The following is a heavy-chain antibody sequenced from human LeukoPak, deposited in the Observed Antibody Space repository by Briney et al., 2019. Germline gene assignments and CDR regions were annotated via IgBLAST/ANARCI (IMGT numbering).Heavy chain of an antibody. J-gene: IGHJ4*02. CDR2: ISYDGSNK. Sequence: GGSLRLSCAASGFTFSSYGMHWVRQAPGKGLEWVAVISYDGSNKYYADSVKGRFTISRDNSKNTLYLQMNSLRAEDTAVYYCAKLVDPPGIVYSQQLVFDYWGQGTLVTVSS. V-gene: IGHV3-30*18. D-gene: IGHD6-13*01. CDR3: AKLVDPPGIVYSQQLVFDY. CDR1: GFTFSSYG.